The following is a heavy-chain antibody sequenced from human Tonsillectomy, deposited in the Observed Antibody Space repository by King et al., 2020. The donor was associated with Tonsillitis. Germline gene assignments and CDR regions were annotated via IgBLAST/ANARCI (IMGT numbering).Heavy chain of an antibody. CDR1: GFTFTSYA. J-gene: IGHJ3*02. CDR2: ISGSGGNT. CDR3: AKDNDSSDYYYDAFDI. V-gene: IGHV3-23*04. D-gene: IGHD3-22*01. Sequence: VQLVESGGGLVQPGGSLRLSCAGSGFTFTSYAMSWVRQAPGKGLEWVSAISGSGGNTYYADSVKGRFTISRDNSKNTLYLQMNSLGAEDTAVYYCAKDNDSSDYYYDAFDIWGQGTMVTVSS.